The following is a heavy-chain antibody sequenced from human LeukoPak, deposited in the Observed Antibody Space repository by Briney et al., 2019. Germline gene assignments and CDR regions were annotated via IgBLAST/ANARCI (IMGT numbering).Heavy chain of an antibody. D-gene: IGHD2-15*01. CDR2: IRQDGSGK. Sequence: PGGSLRLSYAASGFTFSSYCMTWVRQAPGKGLEWVANIRQDGSGKYVDSVKGRFTISRDNAKNSLYLQMNSLRAEDTAVYYCTRDTGCSGGTCYSFYDYWGQGTLVTVSS. CDR1: GFTFSSYC. CDR3: TRDTGCSGGTCYSFYDY. J-gene: IGHJ4*02. V-gene: IGHV3-7*01.